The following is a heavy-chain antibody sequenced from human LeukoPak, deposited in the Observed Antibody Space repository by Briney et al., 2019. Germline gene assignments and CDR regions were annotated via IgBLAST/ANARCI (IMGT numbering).Heavy chain of an antibody. D-gene: IGHD3-22*01. CDR1: GFSFSSYA. V-gene: IGHV3-23*01. Sequence: PGGSLRLSCAASGFSFSSYAMTWVRQAPGKGLGWVSPISGSGDNTYYADSVKGRFTISRDNSKNMLYLQMNSLRAEDTAVYYCAKYFDSSGYYYLGYFDNWGQGTLVTVSS. CDR2: ISGSGDNT. CDR3: AKYFDSSGYYYLGYFDN. J-gene: IGHJ4*02.